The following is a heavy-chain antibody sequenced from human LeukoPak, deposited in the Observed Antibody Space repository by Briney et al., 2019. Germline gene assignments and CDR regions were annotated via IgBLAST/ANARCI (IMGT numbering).Heavy chain of an antibody. Sequence: PSGTLSLTCTVSGGSISRYYWSWIRQSPGKGLEWIGYIYYSGTTNYNPSLKSRVTISLDTSKNHFSLKLSSVTAADTAVYYCARDVSSSGSYFDYWGQGTLVTLSS. V-gene: IGHV4-59*01. CDR2: IYYSGTT. CDR1: GGSISRYY. CDR3: ARDVSSSGSYFDY. D-gene: IGHD6-19*01. J-gene: IGHJ4*02.